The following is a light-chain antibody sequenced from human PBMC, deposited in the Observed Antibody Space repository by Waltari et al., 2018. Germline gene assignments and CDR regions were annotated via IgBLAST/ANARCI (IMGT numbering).Light chain of an antibody. CDR2: EVN. Sequence: QSALTQPASVSGSPGQSITLSCTGTSSDVGSYNLVSCYQQRPGKTPSLMIYEVNKRPPGFSNRFSGSTSGNTASLTISGLQAEDEADYYCCSYAGSPTFVIFGGGSKLTVL. J-gene: IGLJ2*01. CDR3: CSYAGSPTFVI. V-gene: IGLV2-23*02. CDR1: SSDVGSYNL.